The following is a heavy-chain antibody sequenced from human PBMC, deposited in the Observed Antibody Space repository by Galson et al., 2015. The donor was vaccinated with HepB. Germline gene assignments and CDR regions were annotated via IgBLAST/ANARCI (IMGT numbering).Heavy chain of an antibody. CDR3: ARDDSNDAFDI. CDR2: INPSAGFT. D-gene: IGHD2-21*01. V-gene: IGHV1-46*01. J-gene: IGHJ3*02. Sequence: SVKVSCKASGYTFTSYFMHWVRQAPGQGLEWMGIINPSAGFTSYAQKFQGRVTMTRDTSTSTVYVDLTSLRSDDTAVYYCARDDSNDAFDIWGQGTMVTVSS. CDR1: GYTFTSYF.